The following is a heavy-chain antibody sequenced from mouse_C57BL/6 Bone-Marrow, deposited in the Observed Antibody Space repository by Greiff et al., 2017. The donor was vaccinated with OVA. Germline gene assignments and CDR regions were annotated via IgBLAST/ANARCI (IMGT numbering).Heavy chain of an antibody. D-gene: IGHD1-1*01. J-gene: IGHJ2*01. CDR3: ARGYYGSKDY. CDR1: GFTFTDYY. Sequence: EVKLVESGGGLVQPGGSLSLSCAASGFTFTDYYMSWVRQPPGKALEWLGFIRNKATGYTTESSASVKGRFTISRDNYQSILYLHMNALRAEDSATYYCARGYYGSKDYWGQGTTLTVSS. V-gene: IGHV7-3*01. CDR2: IRNKATGYTT.